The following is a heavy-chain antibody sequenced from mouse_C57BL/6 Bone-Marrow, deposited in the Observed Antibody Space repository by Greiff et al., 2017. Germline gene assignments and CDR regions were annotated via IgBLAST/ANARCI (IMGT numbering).Heavy chain of an antibody. J-gene: IGHJ4*01. CDR1: GYTFTSYW. CDR2: IDPSDSYT. CDR3: AREQLRLRDAMDY. Sequence: VQLQQPGAELVMPGASVKLSCKASGYTFTSYWMHWVKQRPGQGLEWIGEIDPSDSYTNYNQKFKGKSTLTVDKSSSTAYMQLSSLTSEDSAVYDCAREQLRLRDAMDYWGQGTSVTVSS. D-gene: IGHD3-2*02. V-gene: IGHV1-69*01.